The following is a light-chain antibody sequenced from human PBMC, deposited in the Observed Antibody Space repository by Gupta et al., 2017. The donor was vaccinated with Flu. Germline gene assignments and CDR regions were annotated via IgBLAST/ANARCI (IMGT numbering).Light chain of an antibody. Sequence: QSVVTQPLSASGTPGPGASIACLGGSSNIGSNYVHWYHQLPGTSPKLLIYRNDQRPSGVPDRFSGSKSGTSASLSISVLRSEDEANYYCAAWDDSLRGRLFGGGTKLTVL. V-gene: IGLV1-47*01. CDR2: RND. J-gene: IGLJ3*02. CDR3: AAWDDSLRGRL. CDR1: SSNIGSNY.